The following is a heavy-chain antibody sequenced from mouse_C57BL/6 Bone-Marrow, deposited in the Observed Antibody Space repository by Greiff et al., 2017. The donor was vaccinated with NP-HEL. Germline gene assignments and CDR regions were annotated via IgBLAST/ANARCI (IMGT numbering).Heavy chain of an antibody. V-gene: IGHV5-6*02. CDR2: ISSGGSYT. J-gene: IGHJ2*01. CDR3: ARRDRVYSDY. CDR1: GFTFSSYG. Sequence: EVNVVESGGDLVKPGGSLKLSCAASGFTFSSYGMSWVRQTPDKRLEWVATISSGGSYTYYPDSVKGRFTISRDKAKNTLYMQLNSLKSEDTAMYYCARRDRVYSDYWGQGTTLTVSS.